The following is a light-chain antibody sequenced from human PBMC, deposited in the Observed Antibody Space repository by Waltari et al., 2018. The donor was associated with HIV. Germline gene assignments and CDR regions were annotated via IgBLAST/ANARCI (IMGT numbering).Light chain of an antibody. CDR3: QQSYSAPET. Sequence: IQMTQSASSLSASVGDRVPIPCRASQSISSYVNGYQQKPGKAPKLLIHAASSLQSGVPSRFRGSGSGTDFTLTINSLQPEDFATYYGQQSYSAPETFGQGTKVEIK. CDR2: AAS. CDR1: QSISSY. V-gene: IGKV1-39*01. J-gene: IGKJ2*01.